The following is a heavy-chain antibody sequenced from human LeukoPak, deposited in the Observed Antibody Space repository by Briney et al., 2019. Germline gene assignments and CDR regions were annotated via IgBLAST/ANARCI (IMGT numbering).Heavy chain of an antibody. CDR3: VRQVHSLVTD. D-gene: IGHD2-21*02. J-gene: IGHJ4*02. CDR2: IYYTGTT. V-gene: IGHV4-39*07. Sequence: SETLSLTCTVSGGFMTSSGYYWGWVRQPPGEGLECIGSIYYTGTTYYRPSLKSRVTISLHTTQFSLKLTSVSAADTAVYFCVRQVHSLVTDWGQGILVTVSS. CDR1: GGFMTSSGYY.